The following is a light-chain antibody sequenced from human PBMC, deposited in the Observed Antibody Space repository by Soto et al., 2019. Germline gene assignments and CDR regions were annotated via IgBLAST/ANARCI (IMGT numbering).Light chain of an antibody. CDR2: AAS. J-gene: IGKJ1*01. CDR3: QKYNSAPRT. CDR1: QGISNY. V-gene: IGKV1-27*01. Sequence: DIPMTQSPSSLSASVGDRVTITCRASQGISNYLAWYQQKPGKVPKLLIYAASTLQSGVPSRFSDSGSGTDFTLTISSLQPEDVATYYCQKYNSAPRTFGQGTKVEIK.